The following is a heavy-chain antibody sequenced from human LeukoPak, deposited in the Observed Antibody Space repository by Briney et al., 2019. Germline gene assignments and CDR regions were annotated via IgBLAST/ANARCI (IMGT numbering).Heavy chain of an antibody. Sequence: GGSLRLSCAASGFTFSSYRMNWVRQAPGKGLEWASSISSSSSYIYYADSVKGRFTISRDNSKNTLYLQMNSLRAEDTAVYYCARDLTAAVLDYWGQGTLVTVSS. J-gene: IGHJ4*02. CDR3: ARDLTAAVLDY. D-gene: IGHD6-13*01. V-gene: IGHV3-21*01. CDR2: ISSSSSYI. CDR1: GFTFSSYR.